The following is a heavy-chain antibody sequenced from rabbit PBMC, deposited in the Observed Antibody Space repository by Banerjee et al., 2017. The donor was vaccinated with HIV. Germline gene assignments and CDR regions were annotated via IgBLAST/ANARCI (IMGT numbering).Heavy chain of an antibody. CDR1: GLDFSSSDW. CDR2: IDVSSGST. J-gene: IGHJ4*01. D-gene: IGHD4-2*01. Sequence: QEQLEESGGDLVKPGASLTLTCTASGLDFSSSDWICWVRQAPGKGLEWIACIDVSSGSTWYASWVNGRFTISRSTSLNTVDLKMTSLTAADTATYFCARDSGYAGWNFDLWGPGTLVTVS. CDR3: ARDSGYAGWNFDL. V-gene: IGHV1S43*01.